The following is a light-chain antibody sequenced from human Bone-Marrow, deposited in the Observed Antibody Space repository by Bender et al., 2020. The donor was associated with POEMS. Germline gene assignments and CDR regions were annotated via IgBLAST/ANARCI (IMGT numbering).Light chain of an antibody. CDR3: CSFVTSGTSWV. CDR1: STDVLSYDL. CDR2: DGS. J-gene: IGLJ3*02. Sequence: QSALTQPAAVSGSPGQSITVSCTGTSTDVLSYDLVSWYQQHPGEAPKLLIYDGSKRPSGVSDRFSGSRSGNTASLTISGLQDADEADYYCCSFVTSGTSWVFGGVTKLTVL. V-gene: IGLV2-23*01.